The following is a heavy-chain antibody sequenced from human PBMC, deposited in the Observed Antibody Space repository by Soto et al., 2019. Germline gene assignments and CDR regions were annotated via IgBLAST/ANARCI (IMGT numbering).Heavy chain of an antibody. CDR2: ISYDGSNK. V-gene: IGHV3-30-3*01. Sequence: GGSLRLSCAASGFTFSSYAMHWVRQAPGKGLEWVAVISYDGSNKYYADSVKGRFTISRDNSKNTLYLQMNSLRAEDTAVYCCARCRDGYNYNWFDPWGQGTLVTVSS. J-gene: IGHJ5*02. D-gene: IGHD1-1*01. CDR1: GFTFSSYA. CDR3: ARCRDGYNYNWFDP.